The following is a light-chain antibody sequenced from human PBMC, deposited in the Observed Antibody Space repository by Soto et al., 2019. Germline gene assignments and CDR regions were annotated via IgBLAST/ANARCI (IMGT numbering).Light chain of an antibody. CDR3: SSYRSSSTYV. CDR1: SSDVGGYNY. J-gene: IGLJ1*01. Sequence: HSVLTQPASVSGSPGQSITISCTGTSSDVGGYNYVSWYQQHPGKAPKLMIYEVSNRPSGVSNRFSGSKSGNTASLTISGLQTEDEADYYCSSYRSSSTYVFGTGTKVTVL. CDR2: EVS. V-gene: IGLV2-14*01.